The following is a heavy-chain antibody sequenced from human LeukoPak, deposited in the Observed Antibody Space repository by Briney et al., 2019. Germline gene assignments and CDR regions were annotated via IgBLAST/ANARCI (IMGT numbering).Heavy chain of an antibody. J-gene: IGHJ4*02. Sequence: GASVKVSCKASGYTFTNFAMNWVRQAPGQGLEWMGWINTNTGNPTYAQGFTGRFVFSLDTSVSTAYLQISSLKAEDTAVYYCARDPNHYYDSSGDYGDYWGQGTLVTVSS. D-gene: IGHD3-22*01. V-gene: IGHV7-4-1*02. CDR2: INTNTGNP. CDR3: ARDPNHYYDSSGDYGDY. CDR1: GYTFTNFA.